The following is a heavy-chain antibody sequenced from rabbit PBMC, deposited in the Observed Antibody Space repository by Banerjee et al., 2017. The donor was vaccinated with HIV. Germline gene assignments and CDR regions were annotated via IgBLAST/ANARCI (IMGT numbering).Heavy chain of an antibody. CDR2: IYAGSSGST. D-gene: IGHD6-1*01. V-gene: IGHV1S45*01. Sequence: QQQLVESGGGLVKPGASLTLTCKASGFSFSSSYWICWVRQAPGKGLEWIACIYAGSSGSTYYASWAKGRFTISKTSSTTVTLQMTSLTAADTATYFCARRDADYAGYGYAAFDPWGPGTLVTVS. CDR3: ARRDADYAGYGYAAFDP. J-gene: IGHJ2*01. CDR1: GFSFSSSYW.